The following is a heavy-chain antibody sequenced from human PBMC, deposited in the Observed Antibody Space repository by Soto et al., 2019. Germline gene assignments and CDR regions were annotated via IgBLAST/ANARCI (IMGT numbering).Heavy chain of an antibody. CDR3: ARGRAYCSSTSCYGYYYYYGMDV. D-gene: IGHD2-2*01. V-gene: IGHV4-34*01. CDR2: INHSGST. Sequence: SETLSLTCAVYGGSFSGYYWSWIRQPPGKGLEWIGEINHSGSTNYNPSLKSRVTISVDTSKNQFSLKLSSVTAADTAVYYCARGRAYCSSTSCYGYYYYYGMDVWGQGTTVTVSS. CDR1: GGSFSGYY. J-gene: IGHJ6*02.